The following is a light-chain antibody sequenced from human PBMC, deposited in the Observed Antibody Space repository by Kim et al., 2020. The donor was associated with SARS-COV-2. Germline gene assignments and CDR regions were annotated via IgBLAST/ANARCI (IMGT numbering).Light chain of an antibody. J-gene: IGLJ3*02. Sequence: QSVLTQPPSVSGAPGQRVTISCTGSSSNIGAGSHVHWYQQLPGTAPKLLIYGNNNRPSGVPDRFSGSKSGTSASLAITGLQAEDEADYYCQSYDSSLRAVFGGGTKLTVL. V-gene: IGLV1-40*01. CDR1: SSNIGAGSH. CDR2: GNN. CDR3: QSYDSSLRAV.